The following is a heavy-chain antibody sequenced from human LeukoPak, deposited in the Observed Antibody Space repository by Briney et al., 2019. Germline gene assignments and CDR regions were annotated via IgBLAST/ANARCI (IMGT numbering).Heavy chain of an antibody. CDR3: ARERREYYYYGMDV. CDR2: ISAYNGNT. D-gene: IGHD6-25*01. V-gene: IGHV1-18*01. CDR1: GYTFTSYG. J-gene: IGHJ6*02. Sequence: GASVKVSCKASGYTFTSYGISWVRQAPGQELEWMGWISAYNGNTNYAQKLQGRVTMTTDTSTSTAYMELRSLRSDDTAVYYCARERREYYYYGMDVWGQGTTVTVSS.